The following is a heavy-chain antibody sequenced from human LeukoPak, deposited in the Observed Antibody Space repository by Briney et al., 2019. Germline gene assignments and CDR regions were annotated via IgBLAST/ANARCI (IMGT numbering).Heavy chain of an antibody. D-gene: IGHD3-16*01. CDR3: ARARALNDYVLLI. CDR2: IYYSGST. V-gene: IGHV4-59*01. CDR1: GGSISSYY. J-gene: IGHJ3*02. Sequence: SETLSLTCTVSGGSISSYYWSWIRQPPGKGLEWIGYIYYSGSTNYNPSLKSRVTISVDTSKNQFSLKLSSVTAADTAVYYCARARALNDYVLLIWGQGTMVTVSS.